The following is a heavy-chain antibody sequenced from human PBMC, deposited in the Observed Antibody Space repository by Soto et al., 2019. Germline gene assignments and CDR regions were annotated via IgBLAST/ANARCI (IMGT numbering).Heavy chain of an antibody. CDR2: ISSNGGNT. V-gene: IGHV3-64*01. D-gene: IGHD6-19*01. CDR1: AFTFSSYA. CDR3: ARAAAGFRRYYFDY. J-gene: IGHJ4*02. Sequence: EVQLVESGGGLVQPGGSLRLSCAASAFTFSSYAMHWVRQAPGRGLEYVSAISSNGGNTYYANSVKGRFTISRDNSKKTLYLQMGSLRAEEMAMDYCARAAAGFRRYYFDYWGQGTLVTVS.